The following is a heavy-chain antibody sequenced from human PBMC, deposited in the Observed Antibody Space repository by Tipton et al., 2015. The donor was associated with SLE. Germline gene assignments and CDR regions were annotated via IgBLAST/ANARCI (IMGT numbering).Heavy chain of an antibody. J-gene: IGHJ3*02. CDR2: IHYTGST. CDR1: GGSVGNYY. CDR3: ARKAVAGHYDAFDI. Sequence: TLSLTCTVSGGSVGNYYWSWIRQSPGKGLEWIGYIHYTGSTEYNPSLKSRVTISVDTSKNQFSLKLSSVTAADTAVYYCARKAVAGHYDAFDIWGQGTMVTVSS. V-gene: IGHV4-59*02. D-gene: IGHD6-19*01.